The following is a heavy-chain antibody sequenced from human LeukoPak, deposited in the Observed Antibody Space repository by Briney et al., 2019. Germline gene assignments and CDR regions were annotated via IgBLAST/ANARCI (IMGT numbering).Heavy chain of an antibody. CDR2: MNPNSGNT. CDR1: GYTFTSYD. CDR3: ARDRAVRGVLFDY. J-gene: IGHJ4*02. Sequence: ASVKVSCKASGYTFTSYDINWVRQATGQGLEWMGWMNPNSGNTGYAQKFQGRVTMTRNTSISTAYMELSRLRSDDTAVYYCARDRAVRGVLFDYWGQGTLVTVSS. V-gene: IGHV1-8*01. D-gene: IGHD3-10*01.